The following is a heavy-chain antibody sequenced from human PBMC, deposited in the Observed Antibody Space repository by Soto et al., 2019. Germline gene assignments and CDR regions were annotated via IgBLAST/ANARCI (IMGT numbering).Heavy chain of an antibody. CDR2: IYWVIDK. J-gene: IGHJ3*02. CDR3: AHREGDDYVWGSNKDAFHI. D-gene: IGHD3-16*01. V-gene: IGHV2-5*02. CDR1: GFSLNTTAVG. Sequence: QITLKESGPTLVKPTQTLTLTCTFSGFSLNTTAVGVGWIRQPPGKALGRLALIYWVIDKRHNPSPKTRLTTTKDSSQNQVVLNIINTDPVDTATYFCAHREGDDYVWGSNKDAFHIWGQGTMVTASS.